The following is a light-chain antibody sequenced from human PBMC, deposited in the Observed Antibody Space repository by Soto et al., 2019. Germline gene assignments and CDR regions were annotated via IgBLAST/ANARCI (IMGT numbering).Light chain of an antibody. Sequence: EIVLTPSPGTLSLSPGERAALSCRASQNVTSNYLAWYQQKPGQAPRLLIYGVSSRATGIPDRFSGSGSGTDFSVTISRLETEDFVVYYCQQYDRSPWTFGQGSKVEIK. J-gene: IGKJ1*01. V-gene: IGKV3-20*01. CDR1: QNVTSNY. CDR3: QQYDRSPWT. CDR2: GVS.